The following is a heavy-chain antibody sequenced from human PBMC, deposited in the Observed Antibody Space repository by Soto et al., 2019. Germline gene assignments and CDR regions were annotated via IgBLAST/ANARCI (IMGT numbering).Heavy chain of an antibody. J-gene: IGHJ4*02. V-gene: IGHV4-31*03. CDR1: GGSISSGGYY. D-gene: IGHD3-22*01. CDR2: IYYSGST. CDR3: ASLNTYYYDSSGYYYGHFDY. Sequence: SETLSLTCTVSGGSISSGGYYWSWIRQHPGKGLEWIGYIYYSGSTYYNPSLRSRVTISVDTSKNQFSLKLSSVTAADTAVYYCASLNTYYYDSSGYYYGHFDYWGQGTLVT.